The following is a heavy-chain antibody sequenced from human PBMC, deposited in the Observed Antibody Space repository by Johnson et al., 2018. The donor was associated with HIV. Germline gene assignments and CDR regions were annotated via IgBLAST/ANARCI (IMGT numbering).Heavy chain of an antibody. CDR3: ARAPYSSSWYRDAFDI. CDR2: ISSAGTDK. Sequence: QVQLVESGGGVVQPGRSLRLSCAVSGFTFSSFGMHWVRQAPGKGLEWMAVISSAGTDKYYADSVKGRFTISRDNSKNTLYLQMNSLRAEDTAVYYCARAPYSSSWYRDAFDIWGQGTMVTVSS. V-gene: IGHV3-30*03. J-gene: IGHJ3*02. D-gene: IGHD6-13*01. CDR1: GFTFSSFG.